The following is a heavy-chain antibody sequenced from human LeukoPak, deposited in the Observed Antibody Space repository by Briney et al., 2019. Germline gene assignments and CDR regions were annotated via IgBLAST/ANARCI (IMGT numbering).Heavy chain of an antibody. D-gene: IGHD5-18*01. CDR2: ISSSSSYI. CDR1: GFTFSSYS. V-gene: IGHV3-21*04. CDR3: AKVVGYSYGYVDY. J-gene: IGHJ4*02. Sequence: PGGSLRLSCAASGFTFSSYSMNWVRQAPGKGLEWVSSISSSSSYIYYADSVKGRFTISRDNSKNTLYLQMNSLRAEDTAVYYCAKVVGYSYGYVDYWGQGTLVTVSS.